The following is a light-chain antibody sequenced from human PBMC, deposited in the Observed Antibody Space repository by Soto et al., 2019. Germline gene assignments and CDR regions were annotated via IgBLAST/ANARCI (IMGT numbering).Light chain of an antibody. J-gene: IGKJ5*01. CDR1: QTISSW. CDR2: KAS. V-gene: IGKV1-5*03. CDR3: QQANSFPLT. Sequence: DIQMTQSPSTLSGSVGDRVTITCRASQTISSWLAWYQQKPGKAPKFLIYKASSLESGVPSRFSGSGSGTDFSLTITSLQPEDFASYYCQQANSFPLTFGGGTRLEIK.